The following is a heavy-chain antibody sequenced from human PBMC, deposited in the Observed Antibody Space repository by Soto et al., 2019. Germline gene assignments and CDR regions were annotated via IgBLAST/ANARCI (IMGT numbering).Heavy chain of an antibody. D-gene: IGHD4-17*01. CDR2: ISGSGGST. CDR1: GFTFSSYA. CDR3: AKVRPRLGLLSTVPTGRDAFDI. V-gene: IGHV3-23*01. J-gene: IGHJ3*02. Sequence: PGGSLRLSCAASGFTFSSYAMSRVRQAPGKGLEWVSAISGSGGSTYYADSVKGRFTISRDNSKNTLYLQMNSLRAEDTAVYYCAKVRPRLGLLSTVPTGRDAFDIWGQGTMVTVSS.